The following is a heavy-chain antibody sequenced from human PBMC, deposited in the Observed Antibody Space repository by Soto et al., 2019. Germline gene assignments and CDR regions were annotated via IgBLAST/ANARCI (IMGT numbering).Heavy chain of an antibody. V-gene: IGHV2-5*01. CDR1: GFSLSTTGVG. Sequence: SGPTLVNPTQTPTLTCTFSGFSLSTTGVGVSWIRQPPGKALEWLALIYWHDDKRYSPSLKSRLTITKDTSKNQVVLTMTNMDPVDTATYYCTHRGGATVGLYYFDYWGQGALVTVSS. CDR3: THRGGATVGLYYFDY. D-gene: IGHD3-16*01. CDR2: IYWHDDK. J-gene: IGHJ4*02.